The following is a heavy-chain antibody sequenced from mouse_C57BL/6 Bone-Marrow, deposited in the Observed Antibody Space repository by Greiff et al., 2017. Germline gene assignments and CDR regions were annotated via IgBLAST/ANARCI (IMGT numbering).Heavy chain of an antibody. CDR3: AKKISCSDPYAMDY. CDR1: GFSLTSYG. CDR2: IWRGGST. V-gene: IGHV2-5*01. J-gene: IGHJ4*01. Sequence: VKLMESGPGLVQPSQSLSITCTVSGFSLTSYGVHWVRQSPGKGLEWLGVIWRGGSTDNNAAFMSRLSITKDNSKSQVFFKMNSLPADDTAIYYCAKKISCSDPYAMDYWGQGTSVTVSS.